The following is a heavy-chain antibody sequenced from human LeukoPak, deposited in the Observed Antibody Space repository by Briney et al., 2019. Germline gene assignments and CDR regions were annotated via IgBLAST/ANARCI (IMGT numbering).Heavy chain of an antibody. V-gene: IGHV3-23*01. D-gene: IGHD6-19*01. J-gene: IGHJ4*02. CDR2: ISGSGGST. CDR3: AKDTMGAVAGTLDY. Sequence: GGSLRLSCAASGFTFSDYAIHWVRQAPGKGLEWVSGISGSGGSTYYADSVKGRFTISRDNSKNTLYLQMNSLRAEDTALYYCAKDTMGAVAGTLDYWGQGTLVIVSS. CDR1: GFTFSDYA.